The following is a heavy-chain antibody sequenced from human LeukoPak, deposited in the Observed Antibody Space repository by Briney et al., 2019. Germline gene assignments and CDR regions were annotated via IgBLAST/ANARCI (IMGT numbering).Heavy chain of an antibody. CDR3: ARYYDSSGYRNWFDP. CDR1: GFTFSDYY. Sequence: GGSLRLSCAASGFTFSDYYMSWIRHAPGKGLEWVSYISSSGSTIYYADSVRGRFTISRDNAKNSLYLQMNSLRAEDTAVYYCARYYDSSGYRNWFDPWGQGTLVTVSS. V-gene: IGHV3-11*01. CDR2: ISSSGSTI. J-gene: IGHJ5*02. D-gene: IGHD3-22*01.